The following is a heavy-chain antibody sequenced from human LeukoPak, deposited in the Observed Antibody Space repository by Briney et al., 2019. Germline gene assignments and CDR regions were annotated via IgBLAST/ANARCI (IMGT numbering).Heavy chain of an antibody. Sequence: SETLSLTCAVYGGSFSGYYWSWIRQPPGKGLEGIGYIYYSGSTNYNPSLKSRVTISVDTSKNQFSLKLSSVTAADTAVYYCARDQRSYDILTGYSKGWWFDPWGQGTLVTVSS. CDR2: IYYSGST. CDR1: GGSFSGYY. J-gene: IGHJ5*02. D-gene: IGHD3-9*01. CDR3: ARDQRSYDILTGYSKGWWFDP. V-gene: IGHV4-59*01.